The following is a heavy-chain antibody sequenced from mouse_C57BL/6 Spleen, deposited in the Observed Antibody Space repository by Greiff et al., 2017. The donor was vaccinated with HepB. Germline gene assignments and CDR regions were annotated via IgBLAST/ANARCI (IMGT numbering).Heavy chain of an antibody. J-gene: IGHJ4*01. V-gene: IGHV1-72*01. CDR1: GYTFTSYW. CDR2: IDPNSGGT. D-gene: IGHD1-1*01. CDR3: ARFGTVVALPYAMDY. Sequence: QVQLQQPGAELVKPGASVKLSCKASGYTFTSYWMHWVKQRPGRGLEWIGRIDPNSGGTKHNEKFKSKATLTVDKHSSTAYMQLSSLKSDDSAVYYCARFGTVVALPYAMDYWGQGTSVTVSS.